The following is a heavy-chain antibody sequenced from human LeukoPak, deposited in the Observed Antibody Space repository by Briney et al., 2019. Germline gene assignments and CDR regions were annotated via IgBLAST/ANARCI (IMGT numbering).Heavy chain of an antibody. V-gene: IGHV4-59*01. Sequence: SETLSLTCTVSGGSISNYYWSWIRQPPGKGLEWIGYIYYSGSTNYNPSLKSRVTISVDTSKNQFSLKLSSVTAADTAVYYCARARSSTSSFDPWGQGTLVTVSS. CDR2: IYYSGST. D-gene: IGHD2-2*01. CDR3: ARARSSTSSFDP. CDR1: GGSISNYY. J-gene: IGHJ5*02.